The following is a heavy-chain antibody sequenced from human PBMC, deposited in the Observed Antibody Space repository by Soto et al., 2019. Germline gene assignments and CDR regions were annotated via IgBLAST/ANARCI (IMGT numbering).Heavy chain of an antibody. D-gene: IGHD4-17*01. Sequence: SETLSLTCAVSGYSIISTNWWSWVRQPPGKGLEWIGEIYHSGSANYNPSLKSRVTISVDKSKNQFSLNLSSKTAADTALYYCARVHNLVTTISALDSWGQGTLVTVSS. CDR1: GYSIISTNW. CDR3: ARVHNLVTTISALDS. V-gene: IGHV4-4*02. CDR2: IYHSGSA. J-gene: IGHJ4*02.